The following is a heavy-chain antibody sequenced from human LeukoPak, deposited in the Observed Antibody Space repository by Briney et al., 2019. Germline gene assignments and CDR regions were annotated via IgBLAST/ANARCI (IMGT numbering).Heavy chain of an antibody. CDR2: ISGSGGST. D-gene: IGHD1-26*01. Sequence: GGSLRLSCAASGFTFSSYAMSWVRQAPGKGLEWVSAISGSGGSTYYADSVKGRFTISRDNSKNTLYLQMNSLSAEDTAVYYCAKGIFSGSYICWYFDLWGRGTLVTVSS. CDR3: AKGIFSGSYICWYFDL. CDR1: GFTFSSYA. V-gene: IGHV3-23*01. J-gene: IGHJ2*01.